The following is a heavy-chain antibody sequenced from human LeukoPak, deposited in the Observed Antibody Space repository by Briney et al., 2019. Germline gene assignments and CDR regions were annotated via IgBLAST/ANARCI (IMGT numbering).Heavy chain of an antibody. V-gene: IGHV4-59*01. CDR1: GDSISSYY. Sequence: SETLSLTCTVSGDSISSYYWSWIRQPPGKGLEWIGYIFYSGSTNYNPSLKSRVTISVDTSKNQFSLRLSSVTAADTAVYYCARHSPFLHGMDVWGQGTTVTVSS. CDR3: ARHSPFLHGMDV. J-gene: IGHJ6*02. D-gene: IGHD3-3*01. CDR2: IFYSGST.